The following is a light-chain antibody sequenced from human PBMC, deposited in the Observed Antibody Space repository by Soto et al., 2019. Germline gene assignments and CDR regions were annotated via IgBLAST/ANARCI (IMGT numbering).Light chain of an antibody. V-gene: IGKV3-20*01. J-gene: IGKJ2*01. CDR1: QSVSSSY. CDR2: GAS. Sequence: EIVLTQSPGTLSLSPGERATLSCRASQSVSSSYIAWYQQKPGQAPRLLIYGASSRATGIPDRFSGSGSGIDFTLTISRLEPEDFAVYYCQQYGSSPRYTFGQGTKLEIK. CDR3: QQYGSSPRYT.